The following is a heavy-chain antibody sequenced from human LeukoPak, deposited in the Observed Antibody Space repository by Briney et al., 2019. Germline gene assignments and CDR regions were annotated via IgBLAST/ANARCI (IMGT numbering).Heavy chain of an antibody. CDR1: GLTFSSYW. V-gene: IGHV3-7*01. D-gene: IGHD2-15*01. J-gene: IGHJ4*02. CDR3: ASTFPYCSSGTCAL. Sequence: TGGSLRLSCAASGLTFSSYWMTWVRQGPGKGLEWVATISPDGNRENYVDSVKGGFSISRDNAKNSLFLQMRSLRAEDTAMYYCASTFPYCSSGTCALGGQGTLVTVSS. CDR2: ISPDGNRE.